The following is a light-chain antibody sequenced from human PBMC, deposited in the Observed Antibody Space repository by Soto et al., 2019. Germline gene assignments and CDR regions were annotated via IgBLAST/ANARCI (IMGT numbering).Light chain of an antibody. V-gene: IGKV1-5*01. J-gene: IGKJ1*01. CDR1: QTISRW. CDR2: TAS. Sequence: DVQMSQSPSTLSASVGDTVTITCRASQTISRWLAWYQQKPGKAPRLLIYTASTLESGVPSRFSASGSGTEFTLTISSLHPDDFATYYCQEYNNYWTFGQGTKV. CDR3: QEYNNYWT.